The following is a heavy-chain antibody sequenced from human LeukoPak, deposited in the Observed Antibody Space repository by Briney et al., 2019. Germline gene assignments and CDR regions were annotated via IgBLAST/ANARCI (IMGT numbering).Heavy chain of an antibody. CDR3: ARGISGRTYYFDY. CDR2: IYYSGST. CDR1: GGSISNSY. D-gene: IGHD3-10*01. J-gene: IGHJ4*02. Sequence: SETLSLTCTVSGGSISNSYWSWIRQPPGKGLEWIGYIYYSGSTNYNPSLKSRVTISVDTSKNQFSLKLSSVTAADTAVYYCARGISGRTYYFDYWGQGTLVTVSS. V-gene: IGHV4-59*01.